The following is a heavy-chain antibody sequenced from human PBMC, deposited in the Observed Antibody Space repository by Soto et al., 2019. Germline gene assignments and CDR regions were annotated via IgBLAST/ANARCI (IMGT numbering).Heavy chain of an antibody. Sequence: SETLSLTCTVSGASMSSTNYYWGWIRQPPEKGPEWIGSGTTFYNPSLRGRVTISVDTSKNQFSLKLNSVTAADTAVYYCTTYGGDTGRFDYWGQGTLVTVSS. CDR3: TTYGGDTGRFDY. CDR1: GASMSSTNYY. V-gene: IGHV4-39*01. CDR2: SGTT. J-gene: IGHJ4*02. D-gene: IGHD4-17*01.